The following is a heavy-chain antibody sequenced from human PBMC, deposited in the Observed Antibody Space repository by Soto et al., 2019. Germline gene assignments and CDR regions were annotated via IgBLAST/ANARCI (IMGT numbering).Heavy chain of an antibody. CDR2: TYYRSKWYY. D-gene: IGHD3-22*01. CDR1: WDGVSSNSVV. Sequence: SQTCSLTCAISWDGVSSNSVVWNWIRQSPSRGLEWLGRTYYRSKWYYEYAESVKSRIAINPDTSKNTLYLQMNSLRTEDTAVYYCLKAVFSGYYYVPFDYWGQGTLVTVSS. CDR3: LKAVFSGYYYVPFDY. V-gene: IGHV6-1*01. J-gene: IGHJ4*02.